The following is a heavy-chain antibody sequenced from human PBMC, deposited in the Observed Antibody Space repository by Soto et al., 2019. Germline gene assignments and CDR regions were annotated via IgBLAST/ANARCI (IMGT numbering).Heavy chain of an antibody. CDR3: ARGGDGYSSCFDY. D-gene: IGHD4-4*01. J-gene: IGHJ4*02. CDR1: GGSISSSNW. V-gene: IGHV4-4*02. Sequence: QVQLQESGPGLVKPSGTLSLTCAVSGGSISSSNWWSWVRQPPGKGLEWIGEIYHSGSTNYNPSLKSRVPISIDRSKNLFYLNLNSVTAADTAVYYCARGGDGYSSCFDYWGQGTLVTVSS. CDR2: IYHSGST.